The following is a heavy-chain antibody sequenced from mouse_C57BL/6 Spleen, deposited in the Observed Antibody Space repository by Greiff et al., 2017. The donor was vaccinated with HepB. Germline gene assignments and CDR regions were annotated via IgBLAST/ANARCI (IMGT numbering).Heavy chain of an antibody. CDR1: GFTFSDYG. CDR3: ATTTGYFMDY. J-gene: IGHJ4*01. Sequence: EVKLLESGGGLVKPGGSVKLSCAASGFTFSDYGMHWVRQAPEKGLEWVAYISSGSSTIYYADTVKGRFTISRDNAKNTLFLQMNSLRSEDTAMYYCATTTGYFMDYWGQGTSVTVSS. V-gene: IGHV5-17*01. CDR2: ISSGSSTI. D-gene: IGHD1-1*01.